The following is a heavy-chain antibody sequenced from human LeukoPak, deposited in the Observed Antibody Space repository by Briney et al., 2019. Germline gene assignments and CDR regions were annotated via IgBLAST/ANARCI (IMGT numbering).Heavy chain of an antibody. D-gene: IGHD3-22*01. CDR3: ARDSRVSGSGYYNY. J-gene: IGHJ4*02. CDR2: IIPIFGTA. CDR1: GGTFSSYA. Sequence: ASVKVSCKASGGTFSSYAISLMRQAPGQGLEWMGGIIPIFGTANYEQKFQGRVTITTDESTSTAYMELSSLRSEDTAVYYCARDSRVSGSGYYNYWGQGTLVTVSS. V-gene: IGHV1-69*05.